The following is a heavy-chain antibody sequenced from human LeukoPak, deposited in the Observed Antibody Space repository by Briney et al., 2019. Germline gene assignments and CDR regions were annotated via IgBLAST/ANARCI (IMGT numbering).Heavy chain of an antibody. CDR3: ARAPGYSPEYYGMDV. CDR2: IYYSGST. CDR1: GGYISSGGYY. V-gene: IGHV4-31*03. J-gene: IGHJ6*02. D-gene: IGHD5-18*01. Sequence: PSETLSLTCTVSGGYISSGGYYWSWIRQHPGKGLEWSGYIYYSGSTYYNPSLKSRVTISVDTSKNQFSLKLSSVTAADTAVYYCARAPGYSPEYYGMDVWGQGTTVTVSS.